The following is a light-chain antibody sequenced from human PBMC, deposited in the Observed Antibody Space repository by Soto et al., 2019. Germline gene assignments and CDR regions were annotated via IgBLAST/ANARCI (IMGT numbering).Light chain of an antibody. CDR2: GAS. CDR3: QQDYNLPIT. V-gene: IGKV3-20*01. CDR1: QTVISNY. Sequence: EVALRQSPGHLSLSPDERATLSCSASQTVISNYLAWYQQKPGQAPRLLIYGASGRANGIPDRFSGSGSGTDFTLTINSLQPEDFAVYYCQQDYNLPITFGQGTRLEIK. J-gene: IGKJ5*01.